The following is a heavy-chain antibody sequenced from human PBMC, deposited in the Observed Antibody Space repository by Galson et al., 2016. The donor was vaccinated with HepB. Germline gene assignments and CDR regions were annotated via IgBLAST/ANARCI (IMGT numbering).Heavy chain of an antibody. Sequence: SLRLSCAASGFSFSNNAMHWVRQAPGKGLEWVAWVSYDGSNKHYADSAKGRFTISRDNSNNTLYLQMNSLRGEDTGVYYCARTTHKTTVITLDYWGQGTLVTVSS. CDR2: VSYDGSNK. CDR1: GFSFSNNA. V-gene: IGHV3-30*04. D-gene: IGHD4-23*01. J-gene: IGHJ4*02. CDR3: ARTTHKTTVITLDY.